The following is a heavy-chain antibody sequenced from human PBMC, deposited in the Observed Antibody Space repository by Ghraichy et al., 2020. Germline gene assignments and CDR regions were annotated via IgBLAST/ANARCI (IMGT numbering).Heavy chain of an antibody. D-gene: IGHD3-3*01. J-gene: IGHJ6*02. CDR1: GGSISSSSYY. Sequence: SETLSLTCTVSGGSISSSSYYWGWIRQPPGKGLEWIGSIYYSGSTYYNPSLKSRVTISVDTSKNQFSLKLSSVTAADTAVYYCARLGAGTIFGVVINYYYYGMDVWGQGTTVTVSS. CDR2: IYYSGST. CDR3: ARLGAGTIFGVVINYYYYGMDV. V-gene: IGHV4-39*01.